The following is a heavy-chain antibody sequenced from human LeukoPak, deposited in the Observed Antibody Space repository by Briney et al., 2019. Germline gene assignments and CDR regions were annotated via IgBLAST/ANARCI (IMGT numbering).Heavy chain of an antibody. V-gene: IGHV3-66*01. J-gene: IGHJ3*02. Sequence: GGSLRLSCAASGFTVSSNYMSWVRQAPGKGLEWVSVIYSGGSTYYAGSVKGRFTISRDNSKNTLYLQMNSLRAEDTAVYYCAREQAKLLWFGELRPDAFDIWGQGTMVTVSS. CDR2: IYSGGST. D-gene: IGHD3-10*01. CDR1: GFTVSSNY. CDR3: AREQAKLLWFGELRPDAFDI.